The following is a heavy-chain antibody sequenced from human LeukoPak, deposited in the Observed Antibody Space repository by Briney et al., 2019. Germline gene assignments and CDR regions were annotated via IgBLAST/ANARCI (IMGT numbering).Heavy chain of an antibody. Sequence: SHTLSLTCAISGDSVSSNSAAWNCIRQSPSRGLEWLGRTYYRSKWYNDYAVSVKSRITINPDTSKNQFSLQLNSVTPEDTAVYYCARDRAGTYYYYYYMDVWGKGTTVTVSS. D-gene: IGHD6-19*01. CDR3: ARDRAGTYYYYYYMDV. CDR1: GDSVSSNSAA. V-gene: IGHV6-1*01. CDR2: TYYRSKWYN. J-gene: IGHJ6*03.